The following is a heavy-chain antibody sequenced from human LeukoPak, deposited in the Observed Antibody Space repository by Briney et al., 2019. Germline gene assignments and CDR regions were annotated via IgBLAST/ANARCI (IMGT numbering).Heavy chain of an antibody. CDR3: AREFGESVTTALDY. CDR1: GFTFSSYW. Sequence: GGSLRLSCAASGFTFSSYWMHWVRHAPGKGLVWVSRINSDGSSTSCANSVKGRFTISRDNAKNTLYLQMNSLRAEDTAVYYCAREFGESVTTALDYWGQGTLVTVSS. V-gene: IGHV3-74*01. J-gene: IGHJ4*02. D-gene: IGHD4-17*01. CDR2: INSDGSST.